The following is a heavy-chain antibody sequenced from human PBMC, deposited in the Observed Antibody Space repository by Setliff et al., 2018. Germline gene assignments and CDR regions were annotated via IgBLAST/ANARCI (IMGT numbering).Heavy chain of an antibody. D-gene: IGHD3-3*01. Sequence: SETLSLTCTVSGGSISSYYWSWIRLPPGKGLEWIGYIYYSGSTDYNPSLKSRVTISVDTSKNQFSLKLSSVTAADTAVYYCAREGYYNFWSGFMDVWGQGTTVTVSS. CDR1: GGSISSYY. CDR3: AREGYYNFWSGFMDV. CDR2: IYYSGST. V-gene: IGHV4-59*01. J-gene: IGHJ6*02.